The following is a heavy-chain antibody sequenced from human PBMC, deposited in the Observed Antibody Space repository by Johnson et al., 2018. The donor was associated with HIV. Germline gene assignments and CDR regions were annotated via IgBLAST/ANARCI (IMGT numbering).Heavy chain of an antibody. V-gene: IGHV3-74*01. D-gene: IGHD6-13*01. CDR3: AKDQWSSSWTNDAFDI. CDR1: GFIFSDYW. CDR2: INSDGSSI. Sequence: VQLVESGGGLVQPGGSLRLSCAASGFIFSDYWMHWVRQAPGKGLLWVSRINSDGSSINYADSVKGRFTISRDNAKNTLYLQMNSLRAEDTAVYYCAKDQWSSSWTNDAFDIWGQGTMVTVSS. J-gene: IGHJ3*02.